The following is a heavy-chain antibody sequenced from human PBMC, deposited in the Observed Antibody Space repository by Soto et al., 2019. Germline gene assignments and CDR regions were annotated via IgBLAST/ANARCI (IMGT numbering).Heavy chain of an antibody. J-gene: IGHJ4*02. CDR2: VSSGGGT. CDR3: AKRRGAGGHFDY. Sequence: GGSLRLACAASGFTFSTYAMGWVRQAPGKGLEWVSVVSSGGGTHYADSVKGRFTVSRDNSKNTLSLQMNSLRADDTAVYYCAKRRGAGGHFDYWGQGALVTVSS. CDR1: GFTFSTYA. V-gene: IGHV3-23*01. D-gene: IGHD2-15*01.